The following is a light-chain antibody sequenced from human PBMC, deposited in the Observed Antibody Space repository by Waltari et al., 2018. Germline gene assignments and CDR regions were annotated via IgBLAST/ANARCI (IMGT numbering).Light chain of an antibody. V-gene: IGKV3-11*01. CDR2: DAS. CDR1: QRVSSN. Sequence: EIVLTQSPATLSLSPGERATLSCGASQRVSSNSAWYQQKPGQAPSLLIYDASNRATGIPARFSGSGSGTDFTLTISSLEPEDFAVDYCQQRSNWPPVFGGGTKVEIK. J-gene: IGKJ4*01. CDR3: QQRSNWPPV.